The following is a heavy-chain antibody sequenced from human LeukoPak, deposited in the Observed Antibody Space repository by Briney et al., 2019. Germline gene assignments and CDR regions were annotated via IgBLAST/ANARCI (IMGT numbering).Heavy chain of an antibody. CDR3: AKWDTRTYYFDY. CDR2: ISGSGGST. J-gene: IGHJ4*02. Sequence: GGSLRLACAASGFTFSSYAMSWVRQAPGKGLEWVSAISGSGGSTYYADSVKGRFTISRDNSKNTLYLQMNSLRAEDTAVYYCAKWDTRTYYFDYWGQGTLVTVSS. D-gene: IGHD5-18*01. V-gene: IGHV3-23*01. CDR1: GFTFSSYA.